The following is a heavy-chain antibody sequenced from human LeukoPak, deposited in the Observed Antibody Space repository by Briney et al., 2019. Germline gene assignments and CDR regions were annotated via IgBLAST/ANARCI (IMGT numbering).Heavy chain of an antibody. Sequence: GRSLRLSCAASGFTFDDYAMHWVRQAPGKGLEWVSGISWNSGSKVYADSVKGRFTISRDNSKNTLYLQMNSLGAEDTAVYYCAKDSSGSWWMDYFDYWGQGTLVTVSS. CDR1: GFTFDDYA. V-gene: IGHV3-9*01. J-gene: IGHJ4*02. CDR3: AKDSSGSWWMDYFDY. CDR2: ISWNSGSK. D-gene: IGHD6-13*01.